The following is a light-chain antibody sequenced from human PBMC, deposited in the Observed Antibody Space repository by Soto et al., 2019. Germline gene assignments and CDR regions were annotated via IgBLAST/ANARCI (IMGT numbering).Light chain of an antibody. CDR2: LNSDGSH. V-gene: IGLV4-69*01. J-gene: IGLJ2*01. Sequence: QLVLTQSPSASASLGASVKLTCTLSSGHSSYAIAWHQQQPEKGPRYLMKLNSDGSHSKGDGIPDRFSGSSSGAERYLTISSLQSEDEADYYCQTWGTDFRMVFGGGTKLTVL. CDR3: QTWGTDFRMV. CDR1: SGHSSYA.